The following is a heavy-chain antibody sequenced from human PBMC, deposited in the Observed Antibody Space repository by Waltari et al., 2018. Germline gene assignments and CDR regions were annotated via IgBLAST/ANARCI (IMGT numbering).Heavy chain of an antibody. CDR1: GFTFRIFA. Sequence: EVQHLESGGGLVQPGGSLRLSCAASGFTFRIFAMTWVRQAPGKVLEWVSGIKTRGGSTYYADSLKGRFTISRDNSKNTAYLQMNTMRAEDTAVYHCAKPFRSPDYYFMDVWGKGTTVTVSS. V-gene: IGHV3-23*01. CDR2: IKTRGGST. D-gene: IGHD1-26*01. J-gene: IGHJ6*03. CDR3: AKPFRSPDYYFMDV.